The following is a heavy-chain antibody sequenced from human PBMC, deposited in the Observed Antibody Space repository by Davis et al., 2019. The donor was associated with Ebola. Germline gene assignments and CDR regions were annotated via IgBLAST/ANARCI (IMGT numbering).Heavy chain of an antibody. CDR2: IIPIFGTA. CDR3: ARGGRDYGDERNYFDY. V-gene: IGHV1-69*13. Sequence: SVKVSCKASGGTFSSYAISWVRQAPGQGLEWMGGIIPIFGTANYAQKFQGRVTITADESTSTAYMELSSLRSEDTAVYYCARGGRDYGDERNYFDYWGQGTLVTVSS. CDR1: GGTFSSYA. D-gene: IGHD4-17*01. J-gene: IGHJ4*02.